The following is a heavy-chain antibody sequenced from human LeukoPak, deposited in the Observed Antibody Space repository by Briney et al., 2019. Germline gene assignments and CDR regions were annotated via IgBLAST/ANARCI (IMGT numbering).Heavy chain of an antibody. CDR1: GFTVSSNY. D-gene: IGHD1-26*01. J-gene: IGHJ4*02. CDR2: IYSAGTT. Sequence: GGSLRLSCAASGFTVSSNYISWVRQAPGKGLEWVSVIYSAGTTYYADSVKDTFTISRDNSKNTVYLQMNSLRAEDTAVYYCGASIVGAYYFDYWGQGTLVTVSS. V-gene: IGHV3-66*01. CDR3: GASIVGAYYFDY.